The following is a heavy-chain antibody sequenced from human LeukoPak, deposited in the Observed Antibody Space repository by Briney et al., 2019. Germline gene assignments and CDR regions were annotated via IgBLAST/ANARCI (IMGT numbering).Heavy chain of an antibody. CDR2: IYYSGST. D-gene: IGHD1-1*01. CDR1: GGSISSYY. V-gene: IGHV4-59*12. J-gene: IGHJ5*02. CDR3: ARDGGTRWFDP. Sequence: SETLSLTCTVSGGSISSYYWSWIRQPPGKGLEWIGYIYYSGSTNYNPSLKSRVTISVDTSKNQFSLKLSSVTAADTAVYYCARDGGTRWFDPWGQGTLVTVSS.